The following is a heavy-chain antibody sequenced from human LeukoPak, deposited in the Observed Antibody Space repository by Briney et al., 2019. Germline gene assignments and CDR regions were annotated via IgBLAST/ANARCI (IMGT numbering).Heavy chain of an antibody. D-gene: IGHD3-22*01. CDR2: ININTGNP. CDR1: GYTFPSYS. Sequence: ASVKVSCKASGYTFPSYSMNWVRQAPGQGLEWMGWININTGNPTYTQDFTGRFVFSLDTSVSTAYLQISSLKAEDTAVYYCASGVHDSGGYYPSYFDFWGQGTLVTVSS. J-gene: IGHJ4*02. V-gene: IGHV7-4-1*02. CDR3: ASGVHDSGGYYPSYFDF.